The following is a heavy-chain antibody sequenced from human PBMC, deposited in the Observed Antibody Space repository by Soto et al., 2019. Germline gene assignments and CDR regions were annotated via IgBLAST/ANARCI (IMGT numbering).Heavy chain of an antibody. D-gene: IGHD6-13*01. J-gene: IGHJ4*02. CDR2: ISSSSSYI. CDR3: ARDGIAAAGTDY. CDR1: GFTFSSYS. Sequence: EVQLVESWGGLVKPGGSLRLSCAASGFTFSSYSMNWVRQAPGKGLEWVSSISSSSSYIYYADSVKGRFTISRDNAKNSLYLQMNSLRAEDTAVYYCARDGIAAAGTDYWGQGTLVTVSS. V-gene: IGHV3-21*01.